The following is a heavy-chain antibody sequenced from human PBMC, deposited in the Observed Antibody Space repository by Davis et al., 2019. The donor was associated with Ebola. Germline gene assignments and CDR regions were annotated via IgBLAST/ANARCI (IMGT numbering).Heavy chain of an antibody. CDR1: GGTFSSYA. CDR3: AREVVVVVAATPSGYYYYGMDV. J-gene: IGHJ6*04. D-gene: IGHD2-15*01. CDR2: IIPIFGTA. Sequence: SVKASCKASGGTFSSYAISWVRQAPGQGLEWMGGIIPIFGTANYAQKFQGRVTITADESTSTAYMELSSLRSEDTAVYYCAREVVVVVAATPSGYYYYGMDVWGKGTTVTVSS. V-gene: IGHV1-69*13.